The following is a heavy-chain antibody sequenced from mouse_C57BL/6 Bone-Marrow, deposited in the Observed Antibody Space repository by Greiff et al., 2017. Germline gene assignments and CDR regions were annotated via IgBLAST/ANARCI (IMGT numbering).Heavy chain of an antibody. CDR1: GFTFSSYA. V-gene: IGHV5-4*03. CDR2: ISDGGSYT. Sequence: EVMLVESGGGLVKPGGSLKLSCAASGFTFSSYAMSWVRQTPEKRLEWVATISDGGSYTYYPDNVKGRFTISRDNAKNNLYLQMSHLKSEDTAMYYCARSVPIYYDYDEDAMDYWGQGTSVTVSS. J-gene: IGHJ4*01. CDR3: ARSVPIYYDYDEDAMDY. D-gene: IGHD2-4*01.